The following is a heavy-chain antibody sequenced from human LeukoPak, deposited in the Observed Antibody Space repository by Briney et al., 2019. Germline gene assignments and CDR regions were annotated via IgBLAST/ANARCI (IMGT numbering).Heavy chain of an antibody. CDR3: ARGRYYDSGGYDEAFDI. V-gene: IGHV1-18*01. J-gene: IGHJ3*02. D-gene: IGHD3-22*01. Sequence: GASVKVSCKASGGTFSSYAISWVRQAPGQGLEWMGWISGYNGNTKYAQNLQGRVTMTTDTSATTAYMELRSLGSDDTAVYYCARGRYYDSGGYDEAFDIWGQGTAVTVSS. CDR2: ISGYNGNT. CDR1: GGTFSSYA.